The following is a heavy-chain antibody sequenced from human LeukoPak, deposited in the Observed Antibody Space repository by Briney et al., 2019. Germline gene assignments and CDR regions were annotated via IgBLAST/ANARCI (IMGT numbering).Heavy chain of an antibody. CDR1: GFTFSSYA. CDR3: AKRAASASYYFDY. CDR2: ISDGGGST. D-gene: IGHD6-25*01. Sequence: GGSLRLSCAASGFTFSSYAMSWVRQAPGKGLELVSFISDGGGSTYYAGSVKGRFTISRDNSKNTLYLQMNSLRGDDTAVYYCAKRAASASYYFDYWGQGTLVTVSS. J-gene: IGHJ4*02. V-gene: IGHV3-23*01.